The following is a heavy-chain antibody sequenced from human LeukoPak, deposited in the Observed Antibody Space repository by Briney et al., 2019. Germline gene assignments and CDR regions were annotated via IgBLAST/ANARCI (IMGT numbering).Heavy chain of an antibody. CDR3: TTDPGYYDSSGYYY. D-gene: IGHD3-22*01. V-gene: IGHV3-15*01. J-gene: IGHJ4*02. CDR2: IKSKTDGGTT. CDR1: GFTFSNAW. Sequence: GGPLRLSCAASGFTFSNAWMSWVRQAPGKGLEWVGRIKSKTDGGTTDYAAPVKGRFTISRDDSKNTLYLQMNSLKTEDTAVYYCTTDPGYYDSSGYYYWGQGTLVTVSS.